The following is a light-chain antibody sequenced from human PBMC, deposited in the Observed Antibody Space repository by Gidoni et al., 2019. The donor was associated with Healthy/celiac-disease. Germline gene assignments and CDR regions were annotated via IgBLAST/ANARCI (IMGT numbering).Light chain of an antibody. CDR1: SSDVGGYNY. CDR3: CSYAGSYTFEVV. Sequence: QSALTQPRSVSGSPGQSVTISCTGTSSDVGGYNYVSWYQQLPGKAPKLMIYDVRKRPSGVPDRFSGSKSGNTASLTISGLQAEDEADYYCCSYAGSYTFEVVFGGGTKLTVL. J-gene: IGLJ2*01. V-gene: IGLV2-11*01. CDR2: DVR.